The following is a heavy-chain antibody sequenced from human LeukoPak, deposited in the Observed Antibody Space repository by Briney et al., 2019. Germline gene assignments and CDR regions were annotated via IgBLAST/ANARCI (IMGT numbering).Heavy chain of an antibody. D-gene: IGHD3-10*01. CDR2: INPNSGGT. Sequence: ASVKVSCKASGYTFTGYYMHWVRQAPGQGLEWMGWINPNSGGTNYAQKFQGRVTMTRDTSISTAYMELSRLRSDDTAVYYCAREQLPMVRGEYHFDYWGQGTLVTVSS. CDR3: AREQLPMVRGEYHFDY. CDR1: GYTFTGYY. V-gene: IGHV1-2*02. J-gene: IGHJ4*02.